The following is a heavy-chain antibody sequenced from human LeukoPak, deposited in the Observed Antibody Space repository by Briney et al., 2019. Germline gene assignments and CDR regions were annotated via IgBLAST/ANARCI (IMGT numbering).Heavy chain of an antibody. Sequence: GGSLRLSCAASGFTFSSYAMSWVRQAPGNGLEWVSAISGSGGSTYYADSVKGRFTISRDNSKNTLYLQMNSLRAEDTAVYYCAKASGGILTSYFDYWGQGTLVTVSS. J-gene: IGHJ4*02. CDR1: GFTFSSYA. V-gene: IGHV3-23*01. D-gene: IGHD3-9*01. CDR2: ISGSGGST. CDR3: AKASGGILTSYFDY.